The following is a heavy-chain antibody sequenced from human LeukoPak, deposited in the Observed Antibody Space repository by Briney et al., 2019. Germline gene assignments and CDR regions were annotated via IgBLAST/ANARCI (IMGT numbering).Heavy chain of an antibody. Sequence: ASVKVSCKASGGTFSSYAISWVRQAPGQGLEWMGGIIPIFGTANYAQKFQGRVTITADESTSTAYMELSSLRSEDTAVYYCARTGRRVVSRGWFDPWGQGTLVTVSS. V-gene: IGHV1-69*13. D-gene: IGHD3-3*01. CDR3: ARTGRRVVSRGWFDP. CDR2: IIPIFGTA. J-gene: IGHJ5*02. CDR1: GGTFSSYA.